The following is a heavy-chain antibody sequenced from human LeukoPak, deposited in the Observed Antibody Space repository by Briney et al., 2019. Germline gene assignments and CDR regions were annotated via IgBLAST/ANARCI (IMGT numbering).Heavy chain of an antibody. CDR2: MNPNSGNT. CDR3: ARTLPGSWGYYYMDV. CDR1: GYTFTSYD. Sequence: GASVKVSCKASGYTFTSYDINWVRQATGQGLEWMGWMNPNSGNTGYAQKFQGRVTITRNTSISTAYMELSSLRSEDTAVYYCARTLPGSWGYYYMDVWGKGTTVTVSS. V-gene: IGHV1-8*01. D-gene: IGHD3-16*01. J-gene: IGHJ6*03.